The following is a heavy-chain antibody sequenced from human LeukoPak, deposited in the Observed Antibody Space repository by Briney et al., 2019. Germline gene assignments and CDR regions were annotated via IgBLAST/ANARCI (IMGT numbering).Heavy chain of an antibody. D-gene: IGHD4-23*01. CDR2: IYPGDSDT. V-gene: IGHV5-51*01. CDR1: GYTFITYW. CDR3: ARPDDYGGKPSAFDI. J-gene: IGHJ3*02. Sequence: PGESLKISCKGSGYTFITYWIGWVRQMPGKGLEWMGIIYPGDSDTRYSPYFQGQVTISADKSITTAYLQWNSLKASDTAMYYCARPDDYGGKPSAFDIWGQGTMVTVSS.